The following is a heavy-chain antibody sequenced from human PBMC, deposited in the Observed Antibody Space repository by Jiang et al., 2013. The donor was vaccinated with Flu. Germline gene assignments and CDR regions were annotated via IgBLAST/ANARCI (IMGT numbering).Heavy chain of an antibody. CDR3: ARRGGTAEWFDP. CDR2: IYPGDSDT. Sequence: IIYPGDSDTRYSPSFQGQVTISADKSISTAYLQWSSLKASDTAMYYCARRGGTAEWFDPWGQGTLVTVSS. V-gene: IGHV5-51*01. J-gene: IGHJ5*02. D-gene: IGHD1-7*01.